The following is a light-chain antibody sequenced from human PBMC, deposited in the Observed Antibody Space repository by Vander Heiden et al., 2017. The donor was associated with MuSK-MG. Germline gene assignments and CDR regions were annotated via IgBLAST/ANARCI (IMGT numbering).Light chain of an antibody. CDR1: SSHIGSYT. CDR2: GDD. V-gene: IGLV1-44*01. J-gene: IGLJ3*02. CDR3: ATTDDTLNAGV. Sequence: QPVLSQPPSAPGPPGQRVHVSCSGSSSHIGSYTGRWFQHLPGPAPKLLIYGDDQRPSGAPARFSGSKSGTSASLTITGLQSEDEAEYYCATTDDTLNAGVFGGGTRLTVL.